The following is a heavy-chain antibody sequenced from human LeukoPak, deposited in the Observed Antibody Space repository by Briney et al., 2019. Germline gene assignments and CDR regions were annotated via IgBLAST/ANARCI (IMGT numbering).Heavy chain of an antibody. J-gene: IGHJ4*02. CDR3: ARDLEDGYYFDY. Sequence: PGGSLRLSCAASGFTFSSYGMHWVRQAPGKGLEWVAVIWYDGSNKYYADSVKGRFTISRDNSKNTLYLQMNSLRAEDTAVYYCARDLEDGYYFDYWGQGTLATVSS. CDR1: GFTFSSYG. CDR2: IWYDGSNK. V-gene: IGHV3-33*01. D-gene: IGHD3-10*01.